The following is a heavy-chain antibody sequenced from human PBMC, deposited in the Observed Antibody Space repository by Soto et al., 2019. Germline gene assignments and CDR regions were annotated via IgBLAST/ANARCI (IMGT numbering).Heavy chain of an antibody. CDR2: IIPICGTA. CDR1: GGTFSSYA. CDR3: ARVYYYGSGSYANYYYGMDV. V-gene: IGHV1-69*01. J-gene: IGHJ6*02. Sequence: QVQLVQSGAEVKKPGSSVKVSCKASGGTFSSYAISWVRQAPGQGLEWMGGIIPICGTANYAQKFQGRVTITADESTSTAYMELSSVRSEDTAVYYCARVYYYGSGSYANYYYGMDVWGQGTTVTVSS. D-gene: IGHD3-10*01.